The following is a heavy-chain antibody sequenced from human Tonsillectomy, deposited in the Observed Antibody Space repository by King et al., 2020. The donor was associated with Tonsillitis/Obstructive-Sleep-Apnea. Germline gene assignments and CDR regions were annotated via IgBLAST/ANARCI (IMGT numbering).Heavy chain of an antibody. CDR1: GFKFSSYS. Sequence: VQLVESGGGLVKPGGSLRLSCAASGFKFSSYSMNWVRQAPGKGLEWVSSISSSSTYIYYADSVKGQFTISRDNAKNSLYLQLNSLRAEDTAVYYCARGTYSIFGPDDAFDIWGQGTMVTVSS. D-gene: IGHD3-3*01. CDR3: ARGTYSIFGPDDAFDI. V-gene: IGHV3-21*01. J-gene: IGHJ3*02. CDR2: ISSSSTYI.